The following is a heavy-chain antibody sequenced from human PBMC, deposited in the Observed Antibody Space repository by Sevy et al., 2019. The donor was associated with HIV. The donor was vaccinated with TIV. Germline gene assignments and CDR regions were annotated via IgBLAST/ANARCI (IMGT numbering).Heavy chain of an antibody. D-gene: IGHD5-12*01. V-gene: IGHV3-48*02. CDR1: GFTFSSYS. CDR3: ARGGRGWLQSTGPDI. J-gene: IGHJ3*02. CDR2: IGSSSDSSSTI. Sequence: AGSLRLSCVASGFTFSSYSMNWVRQAPGKELEWVSYIGSSSDSSSTIYYADSVKGRFTISRDNAKNSLYLQMNSLRDADTAVYYCARGGRGWLQSTGPDIWGQGTMVTVSS.